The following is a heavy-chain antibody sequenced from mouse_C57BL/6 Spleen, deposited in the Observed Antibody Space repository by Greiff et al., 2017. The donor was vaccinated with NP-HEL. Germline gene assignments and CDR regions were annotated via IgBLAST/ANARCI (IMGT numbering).Heavy chain of an antibody. J-gene: IGHJ1*03. CDR3: ARKDGTRYFDV. D-gene: IGHD2-1*01. CDR1: GYTFTSYW. V-gene: IGHV1-59*01. Sequence: QVQLQQPGAELVRPGTSVKLSCKASGYTFTSYWMHWVKQRPGQGLEWIGVIDPSDSYTNYNQKFKGKATLTVDTSSSTAYMQLSSLTSEDPAVYYGARKDGTRYFDVWGTGTTVTVSS. CDR2: IDPSDSYT.